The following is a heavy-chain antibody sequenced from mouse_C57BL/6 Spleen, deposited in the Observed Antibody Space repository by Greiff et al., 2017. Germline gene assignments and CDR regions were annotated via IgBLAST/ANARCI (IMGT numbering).Heavy chain of an antibody. Sequence: QVQLQQPGAELVKPGASVKLSCKASGYTFTSYWMHWVKQRPGQGLEWIGMIHPNSGSTNYNEKFKSKATLTVDKSSSTAYMQLSSLTSEDSAVEYCARGYYGSSQLGLVAYWGQGTLVTVSA. V-gene: IGHV1-64*01. CDR2: IHPNSGST. CDR1: GYTFTSYW. CDR3: ARGYYGSSQLGLVAY. J-gene: IGHJ3*01. D-gene: IGHD1-1*01.